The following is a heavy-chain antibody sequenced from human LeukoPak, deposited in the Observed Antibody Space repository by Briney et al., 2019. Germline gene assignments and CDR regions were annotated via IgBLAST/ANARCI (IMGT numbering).Heavy chain of an antibody. Sequence: PSETLSLTCTVSGGSISSGSYYWSWIRQPAGKGLEWIGRIYTSGSTNYNPSLKSRVTMSVDTSKNQFSLKLSSVTAADTAVYYCARDYPLQYYYDSSGYYSLVSFDYWGQGTLVTVSS. D-gene: IGHD3-22*01. CDR3: ARDYPLQYYYDSSGYYSLVSFDY. CDR2: IYTSGST. J-gene: IGHJ4*02. CDR1: GGSISSGSYY. V-gene: IGHV4-61*02.